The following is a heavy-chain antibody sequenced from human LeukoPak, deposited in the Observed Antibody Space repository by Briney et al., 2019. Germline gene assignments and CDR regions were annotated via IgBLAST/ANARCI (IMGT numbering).Heavy chain of an antibody. J-gene: IGHJ5*02. CDR3: ARRYDFWSGYYGWFDP. Sequence: GGSLRLSCAASGFTFNNYYMSWIRRAPGKGLEWISYISTSGYSTYYADSVKGRFTISRDNAKNSLYLQMNNLRPEDTAFYYCARRYDFWSGYYGWFDPWGQGTLVTVSS. CDR2: ISTSGYST. CDR1: GFTFNNYY. V-gene: IGHV3-11*04. D-gene: IGHD3-3*01.